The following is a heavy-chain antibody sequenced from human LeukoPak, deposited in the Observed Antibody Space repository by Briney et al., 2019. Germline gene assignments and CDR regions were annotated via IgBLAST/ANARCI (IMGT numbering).Heavy chain of an antibody. D-gene: IGHD2-2*02. V-gene: IGHV3-9*01. Sequence: PGGSLRLSCAASGFTFDDYAMHWVRQAPGKGLEWVPGISWNSGNIVYADSVKGRFTISRDNAKNSLYLQMNSLRPEDTALYYCAKAGLYGPLGNYFDYWGQGTLVTVSS. CDR1: GFTFDDYA. CDR2: ISWNSGNI. CDR3: AKAGLYGPLGNYFDY. J-gene: IGHJ4*02.